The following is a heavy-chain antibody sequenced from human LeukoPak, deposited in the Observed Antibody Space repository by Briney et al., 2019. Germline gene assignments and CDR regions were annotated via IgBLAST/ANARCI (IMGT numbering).Heavy chain of an antibody. CDR2: IKSKTDGGTT. J-gene: IGHJ3*02. Sequence: GGSLRLSCAASGFTFSNAWMSWVRQAPGKGLEWVGRIKSKTDGGTTDYAAPVKGRFTISRDDSKNTLYLQMNSLKTEDTAVYYCTTDLLLRSGYSNAFDIWGQGTMVTVSS. CDR3: TTDLLLRSGYSNAFDI. D-gene: IGHD3-3*01. V-gene: IGHV3-15*01. CDR1: GFTFSNAW.